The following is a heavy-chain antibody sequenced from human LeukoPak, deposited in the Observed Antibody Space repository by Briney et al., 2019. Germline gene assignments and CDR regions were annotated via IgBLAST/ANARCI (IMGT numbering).Heavy chain of an antibody. J-gene: IGHJ6*03. V-gene: IGHV1-8*03. CDR3: ARNGPAAAANYYYYYMDV. CDR1: GYTFTSYD. CDR2: MNPNSGNT. Sequence: GASVKVSCKASGYTFTSYDINWVRQATGQGLEWMGWMNPNSGNTGYAQKFQGRVTITRNTSISTAYMELSSLRSEDTAVYYCARNGPAAAANYYYYYMDVWGKGTTVTVSS. D-gene: IGHD6-13*01.